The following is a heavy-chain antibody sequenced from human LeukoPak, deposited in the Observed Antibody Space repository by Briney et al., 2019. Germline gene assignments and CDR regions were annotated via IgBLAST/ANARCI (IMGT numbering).Heavy chain of an antibody. CDR2: IDPTDSYT. Sequence: GESLKISCQGSGYSFTNYWISWVRQMPGKGLERMGRIDPTDSYTYYSPSFQGHVTISADKSIYTAYLQWSSLKASDTAMYYCARQKGIAVAGPDGFDPWGQGTLVTVSS. V-gene: IGHV5-10-1*01. CDR1: GYSFTNYW. CDR3: ARQKGIAVAGPDGFDP. J-gene: IGHJ5*02. D-gene: IGHD6-19*01.